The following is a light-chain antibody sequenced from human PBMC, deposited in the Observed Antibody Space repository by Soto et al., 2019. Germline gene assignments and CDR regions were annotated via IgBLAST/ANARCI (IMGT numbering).Light chain of an antibody. CDR2: DAS. Sequence: EIMLKKSPATLSVTQGERATLSCRASQSVSSYLAWYQQKPGQAPRLLIYDASNRATGIPARFSGSGSGTDFTLTISSLEPEDFAVYYCQQRSNLPTFGHGGNVDIK. V-gene: IGKV3-11*01. CDR1: QSVSSY. J-gene: IGKJ1*01. CDR3: QQRSNLPT.